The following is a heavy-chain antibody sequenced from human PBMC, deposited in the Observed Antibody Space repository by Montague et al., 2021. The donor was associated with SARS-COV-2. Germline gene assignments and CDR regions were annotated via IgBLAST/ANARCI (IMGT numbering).Heavy chain of an antibody. Sequence: SETLSLTCTVSGGSISSSSYYWGWIRQPPGKGLEWIWNIYYSGSTYYNPSLKSRDTISVDTSKNQFSLKLSSVTAADTAVYYCARQKMGSVTIFGVVMHDRWFAPWGQGTLVTVSS. J-gene: IGHJ5*02. CDR1: GGSISSSSYY. CDR2: IYYSGST. D-gene: IGHD3-3*01. CDR3: ARQKMGSVTIFGVVMHDRWFAP. V-gene: IGHV4-39*01.